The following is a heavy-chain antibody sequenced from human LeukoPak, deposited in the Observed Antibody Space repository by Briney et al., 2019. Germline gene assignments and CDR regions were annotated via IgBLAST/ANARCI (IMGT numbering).Heavy chain of an antibody. Sequence: ASVKVSCKASGYTFTSYGISWVRQAPGQGLEWMGWITAYNDNTNYAQKLQGRVTMTTDTSASTAYMELRSLRSDDTAVYYCARALLWFGEPSHIDYWGQGTLVTASS. V-gene: IGHV1-18*01. D-gene: IGHD3-10*01. J-gene: IGHJ4*02. CDR2: ITAYNDNT. CDR1: GYTFTSYG. CDR3: ARALLWFGEPSHIDY.